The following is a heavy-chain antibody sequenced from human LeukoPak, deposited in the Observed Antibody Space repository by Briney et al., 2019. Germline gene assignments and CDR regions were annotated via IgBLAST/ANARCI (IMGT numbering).Heavy chain of an antibody. CDR1: GGSFSGYY. V-gene: IGHV4-34*01. Sequence: SSETLSLTCAVYGGSFSGYYWSWIRQPPGKGLEWIGEINHSGSTNYNPSLKSRVTISVDTSKNQFSLKLSSVTAADTAVYYCARVYYYGSGSYHNWFDPWGQGTLVTVPS. D-gene: IGHD3-10*01. CDR3: ARVYYYGSGSYHNWFDP. J-gene: IGHJ5*02. CDR2: INHSGST.